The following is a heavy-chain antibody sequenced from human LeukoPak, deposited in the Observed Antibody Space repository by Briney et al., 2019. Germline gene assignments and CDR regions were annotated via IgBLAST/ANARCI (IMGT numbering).Heavy chain of an antibody. CDR1: GGSISSSSYY. D-gene: IGHD5-18*01. CDR2: IYYSGST. Sequence: SETLSLTCTVSGGSISSSSYYWGWIRQPPGKGLEWIGNIYYSGSTNYNPSLKSRVTVSVDTSKNQFSLKLSSVTAADTAVYYCARGVIQLSYYFDYWGQGTLVTVSS. J-gene: IGHJ4*02. CDR3: ARGVIQLSYYFDY. V-gene: IGHV4-61*05.